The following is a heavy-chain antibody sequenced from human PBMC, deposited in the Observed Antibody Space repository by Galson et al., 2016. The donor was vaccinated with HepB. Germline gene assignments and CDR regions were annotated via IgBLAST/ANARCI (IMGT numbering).Heavy chain of an antibody. CDR2: INAGNGNT. D-gene: IGHD5-12*01. CDR3: ARSYSGYDHFDY. V-gene: IGHV1-3*01. J-gene: IGHJ4*02. CDR1: GYSFTRYT. Sequence: SVKVSCKASGYSFTRYTIHWVRQAPGQRLEWMGWINAGNGNTKYSQKFQGRVTISRDTSASTAYMELSSLRSEDTTVYYCARSYSGYDHFDYWDQGTLVTVSS.